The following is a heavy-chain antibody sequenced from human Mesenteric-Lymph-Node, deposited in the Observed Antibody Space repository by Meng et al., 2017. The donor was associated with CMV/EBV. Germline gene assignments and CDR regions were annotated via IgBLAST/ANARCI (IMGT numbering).Heavy chain of an antibody. Sequence: GSLRLSCAASGFTFHTYAMSCVRQAPGKGLEWVSGISVNGQKSYVADSVKGRFTIARDNSKNTLYRQMNSLRAEDTAVYYCANLPEPFYDVLTGYSPAGYFDYWGQGILVTVSS. D-gene: IGHD3-9*01. J-gene: IGHJ4*02. V-gene: IGHV3-23*01. CDR3: ANLPEPFYDVLTGYSPAGYFDY. CDR2: ISVNGQKS. CDR1: GFTFHTYA.